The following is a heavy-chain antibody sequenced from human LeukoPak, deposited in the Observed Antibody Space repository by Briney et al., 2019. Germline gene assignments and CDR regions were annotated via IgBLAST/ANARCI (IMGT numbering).Heavy chain of an antibody. CDR3: ARSLGTYWGKDFLNWFDP. V-gene: IGHV1-8*01. CDR1: EYTFTNYD. D-gene: IGHD3-16*01. J-gene: IGHJ5*02. CDR2: INPNSGNT. Sequence: ASVKVSCNASEYTFTNYDINWVRQATGQGLEWMGWINPNSGNTGYTQKFQGRVTMTRNTSLSTAYMELTSLKSEDTAVYYCARSLGTYWGKDFLNWFDPWGQGTLVTVSS.